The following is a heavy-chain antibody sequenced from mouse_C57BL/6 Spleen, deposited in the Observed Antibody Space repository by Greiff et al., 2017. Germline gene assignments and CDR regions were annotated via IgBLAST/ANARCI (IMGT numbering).Heavy chain of an antibody. CDR3: ARQNYGGWYFDV. Sequence: EVKVEESGGGLVKPGGSLKLSCAASGFTFSSYTMSWVRQTPEKRLEWVATISVGGGDTYYPDSVKGRFTISRDNAKNTLYLQMSSLRSEDTALYYCARQNYGGWYFDVWGTGTTVTVSS. D-gene: IGHD1-2*01. CDR1: GFTFSSYT. CDR2: ISVGGGDT. V-gene: IGHV5-9*01. J-gene: IGHJ1*03.